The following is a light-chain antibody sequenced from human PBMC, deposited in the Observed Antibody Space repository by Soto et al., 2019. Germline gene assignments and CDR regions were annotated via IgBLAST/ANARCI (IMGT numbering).Light chain of an antibody. Sequence: EIVLTQSPATLSLSPGERATLSCRASQSVSSDFAWYQQIPGQTPRLLIYDAPNRATAIPARFSGSGSGTDFTLTISSLEPEDFAVYYCQHRHNFGPGTKVDI. CDR2: DAP. J-gene: IGKJ3*01. CDR3: QHRHN. CDR1: QSVSSD. V-gene: IGKV3-11*01.